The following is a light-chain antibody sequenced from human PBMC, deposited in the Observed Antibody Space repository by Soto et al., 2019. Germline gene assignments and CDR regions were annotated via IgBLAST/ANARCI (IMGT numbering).Light chain of an antibody. V-gene: IGKV1-9*01. CDR2: ASS. Sequence: IQLTQSPSSLSASVGDRVTVTCRASQGIGTYLVWYQQKRGMAPKVLIYASSTLQTGVPSRFSGSGSGTDFSLTISSLHPEDVATYYCQQVDSYPRTFGQGTKVEIK. J-gene: IGKJ1*01. CDR1: QGIGTY. CDR3: QQVDSYPRT.